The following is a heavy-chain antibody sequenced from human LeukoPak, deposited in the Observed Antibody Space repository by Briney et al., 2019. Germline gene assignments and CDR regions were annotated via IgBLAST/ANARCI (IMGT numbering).Heavy chain of an antibody. Sequence: GGSLRLSCAASGFTFRNHWMHWVRQTPGKGLVWVSRISSDGSSTTYADSVKGRFTISRDNAKNTLYLQMNNLRAEDTAMYYCARDQRVTGRPDIDYWGQGTLVIVPS. J-gene: IGHJ4*02. CDR3: ARDQRVTGRPDIDY. CDR2: ISSDGSST. D-gene: IGHD6-6*01. V-gene: IGHV3-74*03. CDR1: GFTFRNHW.